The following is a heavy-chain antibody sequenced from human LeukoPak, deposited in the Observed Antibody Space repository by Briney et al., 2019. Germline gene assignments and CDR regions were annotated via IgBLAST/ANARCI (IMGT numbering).Heavy chain of an antibody. J-gene: IGHJ6*03. CDR3: ARGRGYCSGGSCYSGYYYYYMDV. D-gene: IGHD2-15*01. CDR1: GGSFSGYY. CDR2: INHSGST. V-gene: IGHV4-34*01. Sequence: SETLSLTCAVYGGSFSGYYWSWIRQPPGKGLEWSGEINHSGSTNYNPSLKSRVTISVDTSKNQFSLKLSSVTAADTAVYYCARGRGYCSGGSCYSGYYYYYMDVWGKGTTVTVSS.